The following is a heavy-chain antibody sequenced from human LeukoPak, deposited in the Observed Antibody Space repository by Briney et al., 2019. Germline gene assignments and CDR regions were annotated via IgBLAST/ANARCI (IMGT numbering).Heavy chain of an antibody. CDR1: GYTFTSYG. J-gene: IGHJ4*02. D-gene: IGHD5-24*01. V-gene: IGHV1-18*01. CDR2: ISAYNVNT. CDR3: ARDRDGYNGGDY. Sequence: ASVTVSCTASGYTFTSYGISWVRQAPGQGLEWMGWISAYNVNTNYAQKLQGRVTMTTDTSTSTAYMELRSLRSDDTAVYYCARDRDGYNGGDYWGQGTLVTVSS.